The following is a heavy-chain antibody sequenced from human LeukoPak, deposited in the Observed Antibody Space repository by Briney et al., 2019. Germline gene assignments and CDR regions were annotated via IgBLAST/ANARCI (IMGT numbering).Heavy chain of an antibody. CDR2: INHSGST. V-gene: IGHV4-34*01. Sequence: SETLSLTCAVYGGSFSGYYWSWIRPPPGKGLEWIGEINHSGSTNYNPSLKSRVTISVDTSKNQFSLKLSSVTAADTAVYYCARSGRVFGVVIIHKLDYWGQGTLVTVSS. CDR1: GGSFSGYY. CDR3: ARSGRVFGVVIIHKLDY. D-gene: IGHD3-3*01. J-gene: IGHJ4*02.